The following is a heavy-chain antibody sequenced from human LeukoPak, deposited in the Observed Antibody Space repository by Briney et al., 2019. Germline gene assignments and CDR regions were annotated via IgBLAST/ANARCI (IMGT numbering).Heavy chain of an antibody. J-gene: IGHJ4*02. V-gene: IGHV1-24*01. D-gene: IGHD3-9*01. CDR1: GYTLSELS. CDR3: ATDFGYFDWLLTDS. Sequence: ASVKVSCKVSGYTLSELSMHWARQTPGKGLEWMGGFNPEDGDTIYAQNFQGRLTMTEDTSTDTAYMELSSLRSEDTAVYYCATDFGYFDWLLTDSWGQGTLVTVSS. CDR2: FNPEDGDT.